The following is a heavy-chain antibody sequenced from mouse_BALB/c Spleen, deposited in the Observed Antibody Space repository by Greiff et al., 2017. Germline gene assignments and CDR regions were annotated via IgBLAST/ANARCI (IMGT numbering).Heavy chain of an antibody. J-gene: IGHJ4*01. D-gene: IGHD4-1*01. CDR2: IYPGDGDT. Sequence: QVQLQQSGAELVRPGSSVKISCKASGYAFSSYWMNWVKQRPGQGLEWIGQIYPGDGDTNYNGKFRGKATLTADKSSSTAYMQLSSLTSEDSAVYFCARSPGTRGFGAMDYWGQGTSVTVSS. V-gene: IGHV1-80*01. CDR1: GYAFSSYW. CDR3: ARSPGTRGFGAMDY.